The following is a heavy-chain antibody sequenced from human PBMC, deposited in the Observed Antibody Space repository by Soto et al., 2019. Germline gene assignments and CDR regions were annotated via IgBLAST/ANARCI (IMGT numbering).Heavy chain of an antibody. CDR3: ARIAGTTFYYYYYYMDV. V-gene: IGHV4-39*01. Sequence: SETLSLTCTVSGGSISSSSYYWGWIRQPPGKGLEWIGSIYYSGSTYYNPSLKSRVTISVDTSKNQFSLKLSSVTAADTAVYYCARIAGTTFYYYYYYMDVWGKGTTVTVSS. J-gene: IGHJ6*03. CDR2: IYYSGST. CDR1: GGSISSSSYY. D-gene: IGHD1-7*01.